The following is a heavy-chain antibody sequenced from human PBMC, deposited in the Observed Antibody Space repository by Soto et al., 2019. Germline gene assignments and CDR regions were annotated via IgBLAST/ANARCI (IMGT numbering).Heavy chain of an antibody. Sequence: ASVKVSCKASGYTFINYGISWVRQAPGQGLEWMGWISGYSDNTNYAQKIQGRVTMTTDTSTGTAYMELRSLRSDDTAVYYCARDRLWFGQSYYYYGMDVWGQGTTVTVSS. D-gene: IGHD3-10*01. CDR1: GYTFINYG. CDR3: ARDRLWFGQSYYYYGMDV. CDR2: ISGYSDNT. J-gene: IGHJ6*02. V-gene: IGHV1-18*01.